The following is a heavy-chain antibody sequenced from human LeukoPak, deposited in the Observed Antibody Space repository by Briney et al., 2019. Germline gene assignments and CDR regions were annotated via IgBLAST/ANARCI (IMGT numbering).Heavy chain of an antibody. D-gene: IGHD6-13*01. CDR2: IKQDGSEK. V-gene: IGHV3-7*01. CDR3: ARDGGRAAASGY. J-gene: IGHJ4*02. Sequence: GGSLRLSCAASGFTFSSFWMTWVRQAPGKGLEWVANIKQDGSEKYYADSVKGRFTISRDNAKNSLFLQMNSLTAEDTAVYFCARDGGRAAASGYWGQGTPVTVSS. CDR1: GFTFSSFW.